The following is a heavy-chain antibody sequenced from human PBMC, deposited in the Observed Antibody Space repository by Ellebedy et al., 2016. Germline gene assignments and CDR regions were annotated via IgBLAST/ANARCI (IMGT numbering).Heavy chain of an antibody. D-gene: IGHD6-19*01. J-gene: IGHJ6*02. CDR1: GGSISSYY. CDR2: IYYSGST. Sequence: SETLSLXXTVSGGSISSYYWSWIRQPPGKGLEWIGYIYYSGSTNYNPSLKSRVTISVDTSKNQFSLKLSSVTAADTAVYYCARGGVAVAGLNYYYYYGMDVWGQGTTVTVSS. CDR3: ARGGVAVAGLNYYYYYGMDV. V-gene: IGHV4-59*01.